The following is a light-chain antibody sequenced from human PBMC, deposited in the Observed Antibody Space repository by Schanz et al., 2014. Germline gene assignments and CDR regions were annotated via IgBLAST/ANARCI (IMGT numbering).Light chain of an antibody. CDR3: QSYDSGLRGWV. Sequence: QSVLTQPSSASGTPGQRVTISCSGSSSNIGSNTVTWYQQLPGTAPKLLIFSNNQRPSGVPDRFSGSKSGTSGSLAISGLQDEDEADYYCQSYDSGLRGWVFGGGTKLTVL. CDR1: SSNIGSNT. CDR2: SNN. V-gene: IGLV1-44*01. J-gene: IGLJ3*02.